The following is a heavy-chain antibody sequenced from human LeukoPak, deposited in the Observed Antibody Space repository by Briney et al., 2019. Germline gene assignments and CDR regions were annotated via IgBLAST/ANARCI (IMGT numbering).Heavy chain of an antibody. CDR2: ISSSSSYI. V-gene: IGHV3-21*01. D-gene: IGHD3-3*01. J-gene: IGHJ4*02. CDR1: GFTFSSYS. CDR3: ARVGSYNGAYYDFWSGYYPQPFDY. Sequence: GGSLRLSCAASGFTFSSYSINWVRQAPGKGLEWVSSISSSSSYIYYVDSVKGRFTISRDNAKNSLYLQMNSLRAEDTAVYYCARVGSYNGAYYDFWSGYYPQPFDYWGQGTLVTVSS.